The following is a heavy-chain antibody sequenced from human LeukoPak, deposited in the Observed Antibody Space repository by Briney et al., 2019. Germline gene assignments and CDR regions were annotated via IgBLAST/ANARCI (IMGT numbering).Heavy chain of an antibody. J-gene: IGHJ4*02. CDR2: INPSSGDA. D-gene: IGHD6-19*01. Sequence: GASVKVSCKASGYTFTDYYIHWARQAPGQGLEWMGWINPSSGDAKLAQKFQGRVTMTRDTSITTAHMELTSLRSDDTAVYYCARTGYSSGWYLGYFDSWGQGTLVTVSS. CDR3: ARTGYSSGWYLGYFDS. CDR1: GYTFTDYY. V-gene: IGHV1-2*02.